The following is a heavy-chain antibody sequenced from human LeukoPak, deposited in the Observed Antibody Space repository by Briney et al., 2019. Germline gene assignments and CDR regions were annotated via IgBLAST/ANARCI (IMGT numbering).Heavy chain of an antibody. CDR2: IGYDGSNK. D-gene: IGHD3-10*01. V-gene: IGHV3-30*02. CDR3: AKGDPYGSGSYPVDY. CDR1: GFTFRPYG. Sequence: PGRSLRLSCAASGFTFRPYGMHWVRQASGKGLEWVALIGYDGSNKYYADSVKGRFTISRDNSTNTLYLRMNSLRPEDTAVYYCAKGDPYGSGSYPVDYWGRGTLVTVSS. J-gene: IGHJ4*02.